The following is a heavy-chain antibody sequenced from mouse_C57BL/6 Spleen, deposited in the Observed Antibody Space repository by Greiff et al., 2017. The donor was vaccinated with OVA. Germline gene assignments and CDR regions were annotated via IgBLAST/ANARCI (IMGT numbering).Heavy chain of an antibody. CDR1: GFSFNTYA. Sequence: EVHLVESGGGLVQPKGSLKLSCAASGFSFNTYAMNWVRQAPGKGLEWVARIRSKSNNYATYYADSVKDRFTISRDDSESMLYLQMNNLKTEDTAMYYCVRQGLRYYAMDYWGQGTSVTVSS. CDR3: VRQGLRYYAMDY. D-gene: IGHD2-4*01. J-gene: IGHJ4*01. V-gene: IGHV10-1*01. CDR2: IRSKSNNYAT.